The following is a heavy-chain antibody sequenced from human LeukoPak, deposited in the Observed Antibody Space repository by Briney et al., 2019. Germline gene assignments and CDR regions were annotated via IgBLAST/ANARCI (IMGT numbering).Heavy chain of an antibody. CDR2: IIPTFGTA. V-gene: IGHV1-69*13. Sequence: SVKVSCKASGGTFSSYAISWVRQAPGQGLEWMGGIIPTFGTANYAQKFQGRVTITADESTSTAYMELSSLRSEDTAVYYCASHVRSTAMDPWYYYGMDVWGKGTTVTVSS. J-gene: IGHJ6*04. CDR1: GGTFSSYA. D-gene: IGHD5-18*01. CDR3: ASHVRSTAMDPWYYYGMDV.